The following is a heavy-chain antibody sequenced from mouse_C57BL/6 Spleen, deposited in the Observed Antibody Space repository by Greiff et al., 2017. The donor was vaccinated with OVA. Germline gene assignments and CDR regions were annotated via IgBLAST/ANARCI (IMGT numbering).Heavy chain of an antibody. D-gene: IGHD3-2*02. Sequence: VQLQQSGPGLVKPSQSLSLTCSVTGYSITSGYYWNWIRQFPGNKLEWMGYISYDGSNNYNPSLKNRISITRDTSKNQFFLKLNSVTTEDTATYYCASSGPFAYWGQGTLVTVSA. CDR3: ASSGPFAY. CDR2: ISYDGSN. CDR1: GYSITSGYY. V-gene: IGHV3-6*01. J-gene: IGHJ3*01.